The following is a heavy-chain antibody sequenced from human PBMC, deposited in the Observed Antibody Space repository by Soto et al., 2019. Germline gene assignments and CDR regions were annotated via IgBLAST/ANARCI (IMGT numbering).Heavy chain of an antibody. CDR2: ISADNGNT. Sequence: QVHLEQSGAEVKKPGASVKVSCKASGYTFTSYGITWVRQAPGQGLERMGWISADNGNTEYSQKLQGRVTMPTDTSTSTAYMELRSLRSDDTAVYYCAVEFSGLNWNYGAGLYYFDYWGQGTLVTVSS. D-gene: IGHD1-7*01. CDR3: AVEFSGLNWNYGAGLYYFDY. CDR1: GYTFTSYG. J-gene: IGHJ4*02. V-gene: IGHV1-18*01.